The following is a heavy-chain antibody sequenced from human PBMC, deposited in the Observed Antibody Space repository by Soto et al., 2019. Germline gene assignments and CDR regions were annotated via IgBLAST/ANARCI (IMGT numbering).Heavy chain of an antibody. CDR2: IYYSGST. Sequence: SETLSLTCTVSGGSVSSSSYYWSWIRQPPGKGLEWIGYIYYSGSTNYNPSLKSRVTISVDTSKNQFSLKLSSVTAADTAVYYCARQSDTYSGTYYFDYWGQGTLVTVSS. CDR3: ARQSDTYSGTYYFDY. V-gene: IGHV4-61*01. D-gene: IGHD2-15*01. J-gene: IGHJ4*02. CDR1: GGSVSSSSYY.